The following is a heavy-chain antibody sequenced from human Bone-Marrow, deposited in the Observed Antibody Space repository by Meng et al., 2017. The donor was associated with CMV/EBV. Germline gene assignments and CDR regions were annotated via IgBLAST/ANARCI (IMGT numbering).Heavy chain of an antibody. CDR3: ARDRGSSGLGMLGN. D-gene: IGHD7-27*01. Sequence: GGSLRLSCAVSGFTFSSYWMHWVRQAPGKGLVWVSRIKSDGSSTNYADSVKGRFTISRDNAKNTLYLQMNSLRAEDTGVYYCARDRGSSGLGMLGNWGQGTLVTVSS. CDR2: IKSDGSST. V-gene: IGHV3-74*01. J-gene: IGHJ4*02. CDR1: GFTFSSYW.